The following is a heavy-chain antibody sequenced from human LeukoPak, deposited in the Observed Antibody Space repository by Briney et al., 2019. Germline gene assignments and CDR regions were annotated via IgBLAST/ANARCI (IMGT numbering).Heavy chain of an antibody. CDR3: AKVRGKYYYDSSGYYFFDY. CDR2: ITSSGTGT. V-gene: IGHV3-23*01. CDR1: GFAFSIYA. J-gene: IGHJ4*02. D-gene: IGHD3-22*01. Sequence: GGSLRLSCAASGFAFSIYAMSWVRQAPGKGLEWVSSITSSGTGTFYADSVKGRFTISRDNSKNTLYLQMNSLRAEDTAVYYCAKVRGKYYYDSSGYYFFDYWGQGTLVTVSS.